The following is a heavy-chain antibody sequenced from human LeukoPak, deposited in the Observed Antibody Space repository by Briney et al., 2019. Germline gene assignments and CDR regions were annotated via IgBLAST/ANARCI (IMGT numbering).Heavy chain of an antibody. J-gene: IGHJ4*02. CDR2: ISPNSGGT. D-gene: IGHD6-13*01. CDR1: GYTFTGYY. Sequence: ASVKVSCKASGYTFTGYYIHWVRQAPGQGLEWVGWISPNSGGTNYAQKFQGRVTMTRDTSITTAYMELTRLTSDDTAVYYCARSRYSSSWYGDYWGQGTLVTVSS. CDR3: ARSRYSSSWYGDY. V-gene: IGHV1-2*02.